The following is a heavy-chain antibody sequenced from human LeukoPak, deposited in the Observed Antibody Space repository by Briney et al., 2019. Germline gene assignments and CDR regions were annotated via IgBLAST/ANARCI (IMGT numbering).Heavy chain of an antibody. CDR2: INHSGST. CDR3: ARDHDYYDSSGCDAFDI. J-gene: IGHJ3*02. D-gene: IGHD3-22*01. V-gene: IGHV4-34*01. CDR1: GGSFSGYY. Sequence: PSETLSLTCAVYGGSFSGYYWSWIRQPPGKGLEWIGEINHSGSTNYNPSLKSRVTISVDTSKNQFSLKLSSVTAADTAVYYCARDHDYYDSSGCDAFDIWGQGTMVTVSS.